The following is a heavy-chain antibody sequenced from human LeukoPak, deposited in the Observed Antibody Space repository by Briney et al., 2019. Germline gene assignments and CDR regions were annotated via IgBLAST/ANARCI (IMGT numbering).Heavy chain of an antibody. J-gene: IGHJ6*02. CDR1: GYTFTGYD. D-gene: IGHD2-2*01. V-gene: IGHV1-2*02. CDR3: AVAYCSSTSCYAGGDYGMDV. CDR2: INPNSGGT. Sequence: ASVKVSCKASGYTFTGYDMHWVRQAPGQGLEGMGWINPNSGGTNYAQKFQGRVTMTRDTSISTAYMELSRLRSDETAVYYCAVAYCSSTSCYAGGDYGMDVWGQGTTVTVSS.